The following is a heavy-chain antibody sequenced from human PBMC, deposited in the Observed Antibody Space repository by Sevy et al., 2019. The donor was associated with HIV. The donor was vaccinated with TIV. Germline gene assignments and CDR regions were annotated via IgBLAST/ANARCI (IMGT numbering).Heavy chain of an antibody. CDR2: IKQDGREK. CDR3: ARDWGGGSCCSCYYYGMDV. Sequence: GGSLRLSCAASGFTFSSYWMSWVRQAPGKGLEWVANIKQDGREKNYVDSVKGRFTISRDNAKNSLYLQMNSLRAEDTAVYYCARDWGGGSCCSCYYYGMDVWGQGTTVTVSS. J-gene: IGHJ6*02. V-gene: IGHV3-7*01. CDR1: GFTFSSYW. D-gene: IGHD2-15*01.